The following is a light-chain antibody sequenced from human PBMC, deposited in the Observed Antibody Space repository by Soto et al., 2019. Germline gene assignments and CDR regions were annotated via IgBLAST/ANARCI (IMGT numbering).Light chain of an antibody. V-gene: IGKV1-39*01. CDR1: QTVSTF. CDR2: AAS. CDR3: QQSYITPT. Sequence: IQLTQSPSSLSASVGGRVTITCRASQTVSTFLNWYQQKPGKAPKLLIYAASTLHSGVPSRFSGSGSGTEFTLTISSLQAEDFATCFCQQSYITPTFGGGTKVEIK. J-gene: IGKJ4*01.